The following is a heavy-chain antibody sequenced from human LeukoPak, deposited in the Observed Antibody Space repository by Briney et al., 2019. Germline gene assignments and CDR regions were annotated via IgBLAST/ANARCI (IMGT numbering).Heavy chain of an antibody. CDR1: GGTFSSYA. CDR2: IIPIFGTA. D-gene: IGHD6-13*01. Sequence: GASVKVSCKASGGTFSSYATSWVRQAPGQGLEWMGGIIPIFGTANYAQKFQGRVTITADESTSTAYMELSSLRSEDTAVYYCARGEDRYSSSWYAFDYWGQGTLVTVSS. J-gene: IGHJ4*02. V-gene: IGHV1-69*13. CDR3: ARGEDRYSSSWYAFDY.